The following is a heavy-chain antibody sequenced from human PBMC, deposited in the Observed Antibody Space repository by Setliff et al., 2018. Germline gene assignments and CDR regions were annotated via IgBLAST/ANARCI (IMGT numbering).Heavy chain of an antibody. J-gene: IGHJ3*02. CDR2: IYHSGSS. V-gene: IGHV4-38-2*01. D-gene: IGHD2-2*01. CDR3: ARGRMRGSCSGPSCTYDPFDI. Sequence: GSLRLSCAASGFTVSANDMSWIRQPPGKGLEWIGSIYHSGSSYYNSSLRSRVTISVDTSKNQFSLILRSVTAADTAVYYCARGRMRGSCSGPSCTYDPFDIWGQGTPVTVSS. CDR1: GFTVSAND.